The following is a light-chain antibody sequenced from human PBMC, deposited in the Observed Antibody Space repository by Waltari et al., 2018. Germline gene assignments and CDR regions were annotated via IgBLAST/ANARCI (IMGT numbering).Light chain of an antibody. V-gene: IGKV2-40*01. Sequence: DIVMTQTPLSLPVTPGEPASIPCRSSHSLLDSEDGNTYLDWYLQKPGQPPQPLIYHVSNPASGVPDRFSGSRSDTDFTLKISRVEAEDVGVYYCMKGIEYPDSFSQGTKVEIK. CDR1: HSLLDSEDGNTY. J-gene: IGKJ2*03. CDR3: MKGIEYPDS. CDR2: HVS.